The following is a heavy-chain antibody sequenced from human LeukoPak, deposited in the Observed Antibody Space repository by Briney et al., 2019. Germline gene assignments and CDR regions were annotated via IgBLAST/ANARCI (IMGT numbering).Heavy chain of an antibody. CDR1: GYTFTGYY. CDR2: INPNSGGT. V-gene: IGHV1-2*04. Sequence: ASVKVSCKASGYTFTGYYMHWVRQAPGQGLEWMGWINPNSGGTNYAQKFQGWVTMTTDTSTSTAYMELRSLRSDDTAVYYCARDVEGYSYGEYEIGSKPFDYWGQGTLVTVSS. CDR3: ARDVEGYSYGEYEIGSKPFDY. J-gene: IGHJ4*02. D-gene: IGHD5-18*01.